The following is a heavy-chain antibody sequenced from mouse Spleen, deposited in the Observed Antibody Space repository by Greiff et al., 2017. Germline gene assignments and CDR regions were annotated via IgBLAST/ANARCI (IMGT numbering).Heavy chain of an antibody. V-gene: IGHV1-77*01. CDR2: IYPGSGST. CDR3: ARGGPYDGSLAY. J-gene: IGHJ3*01. Sequence: VQLQQSGPELVKPGASVKMSCKASGYTFTDYVISWVKQRTGQGLEWIGEIYPGSGSTYYNEKFKGKATLTADKSSNTAYMQLSSLTSEDSAVYFCARGGPYDGSLAYWGQGTLVTVSA. CDR1: GYTFTDYV. D-gene: IGHD2-3*01.